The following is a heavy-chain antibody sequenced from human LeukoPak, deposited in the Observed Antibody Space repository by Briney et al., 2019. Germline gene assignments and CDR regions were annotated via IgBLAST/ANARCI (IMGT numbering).Heavy chain of an antibody. J-gene: IGHJ4*02. Sequence: GGSLRLSCAASGFTFSSCAMHWVRQAPGKGLEWVAVISYDGSIKYYADSVKGRFTTSRDNSKNMLYLQMNSLSAEDTAVHYCPRGPGYSSGWYVLSVDYWGQGTLVTVSS. V-gene: IGHV3-30-3*01. CDR1: GFTFSSCA. D-gene: IGHD6-19*01. CDR3: PRGPGYSSGWYVLSVDY. CDR2: ISYDGSIK.